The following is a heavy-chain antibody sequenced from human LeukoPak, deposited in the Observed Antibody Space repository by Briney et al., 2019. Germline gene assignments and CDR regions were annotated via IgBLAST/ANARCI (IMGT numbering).Heavy chain of an antibody. CDR2: IYTSGST. Sequence: PSETLSLTCTVSGGSISSYYWSWIRQPAGKGLEWIGRIYTSGSTNYNPSLKSRLTISVDTSKNQFSLKLSSVTAADTAVYYCARATPVDIVATTPCDYWGQGTLVTVSS. CDR3: ARATPVDIVATTPCDY. D-gene: IGHD5-12*01. J-gene: IGHJ4*02. V-gene: IGHV4-4*07. CDR1: GGSISSYY.